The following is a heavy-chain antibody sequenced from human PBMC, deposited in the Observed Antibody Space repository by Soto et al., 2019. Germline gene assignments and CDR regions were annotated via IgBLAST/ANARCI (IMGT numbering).Heavy chain of an antibody. CDR1: GGSISSSSYY. CDR3: ARHSSTVPPYAPGIAVAGMLDY. Sequence: SETLSLTCTVSGGSISSSSYYWGWIRQPPGKGLEWIGSIYYSGSTYYNPSLKSRVTISVDTSKNQFSLKLSSVTAADTAVYYCARHSSTVPPYAPGIAVAGMLDYWGQGTLVTVSS. J-gene: IGHJ4*02. D-gene: IGHD6-19*01. V-gene: IGHV4-39*01. CDR2: IYYSGST.